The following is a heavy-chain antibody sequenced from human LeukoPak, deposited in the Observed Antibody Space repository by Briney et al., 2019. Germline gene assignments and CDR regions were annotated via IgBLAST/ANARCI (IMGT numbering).Heavy chain of an antibody. CDR3: ARMGSKRILDV. CDR2: MNPNSGNT. CDR1: GYTFTSYD. Sequence: ASVKVSCKASGYTFTSYDTNWVRQATGQGLEWMGWMNPNSGNTGYAQKFQGRVTMTRNTSISTAYVELSSLRSEDTAVYYCARMGSKRILDVWGQGTTVTVSS. J-gene: IGHJ6*02. D-gene: IGHD3-10*01. V-gene: IGHV1-8*01.